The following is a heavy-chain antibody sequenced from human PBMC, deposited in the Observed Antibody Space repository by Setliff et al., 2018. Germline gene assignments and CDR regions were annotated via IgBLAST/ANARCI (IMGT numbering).Heavy chain of an antibody. Sequence: ASVKVSCKASGYTFNTYGITWVRQAPGQGLEWMGWINTGGGSACIVDQFQGRVTMTRDTSTSTVYMEFSSLKSDDTAVYYCARGGVAAAGRKGVFEYWGQGTLVTVSS. J-gene: IGHJ4*02. V-gene: IGHV1-46*02. CDR1: GYTFNTYG. D-gene: IGHD6-13*01. CDR2: INTGGGSA. CDR3: ARGGVAAAGRKGVFEY.